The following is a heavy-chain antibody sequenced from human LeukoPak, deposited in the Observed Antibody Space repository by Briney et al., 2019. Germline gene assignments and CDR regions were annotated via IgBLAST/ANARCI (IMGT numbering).Heavy chain of an antibody. J-gene: IGHJ4*02. CDR2: INPNSGGT. Sequence: GASVKVSCKASGYTFTGYYMHWVRQAPGQGLEWMGWINPNSGGTNYAQKFQERVTITRDMSTSTAYMELSSLRSEDTAVYYCAADPGYCSSTSCYGPPWGQGTLVTVSS. D-gene: IGHD2-2*01. V-gene: IGHV1-2*02. CDR1: GYTFTGYY. CDR3: AADPGYCSSTSCYGPP.